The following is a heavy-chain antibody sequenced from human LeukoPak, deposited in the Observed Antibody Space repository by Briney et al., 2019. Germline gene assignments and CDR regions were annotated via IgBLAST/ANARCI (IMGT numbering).Heavy chain of an antibody. CDR3: AREARYYDSSGYYYPDY. V-gene: IGHV3-53*01. CDR1: GFTVSSNY. CDR2: IYSGGST. J-gene: IGHJ4*02. Sequence: GGSLRLSCAASGFTVSSNYMSWVHQAPGKGPEWVSVIYSGGSTYYADSVKGRFTISRDNSKNTLYLQMNSLRAEDTAVYYCAREARYYDSSGYYYPDYWGQGTLVTVSS. D-gene: IGHD3-22*01.